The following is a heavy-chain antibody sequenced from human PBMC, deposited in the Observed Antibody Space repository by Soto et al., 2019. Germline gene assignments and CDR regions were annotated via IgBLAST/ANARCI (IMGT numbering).Heavy chain of an antibody. Sequence: PGGSLRLSCAASGFNFNSYTINWVRQAPGKRLEWVASISSGSSDTWYADSVKGRFIISRDNAQNSLFLQMNTLRPEDTAMYYCARVAYWGPGTQVTVSS. CDR3: ARVAY. CDR1: GFNFNSYT. J-gene: IGHJ4*02. V-gene: IGHV3-21*01. CDR2: ISSGSSDT.